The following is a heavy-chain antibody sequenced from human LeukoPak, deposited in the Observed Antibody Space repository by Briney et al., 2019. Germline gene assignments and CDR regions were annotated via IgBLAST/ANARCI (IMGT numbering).Heavy chain of an antibody. CDR1: GYSISSGYY. CDR2: IYHSGST. V-gene: IGHV4-38-2*02. Sequence: PSETLSLTCTVSGYSISSGYYWGWIRQPPGKGLEWIGSIYHSGSTYYNPSLKSRVTISVDTSKNQFSLKLSSVTAADTAVYYCAGTVGANKPNDYWGQGTLVTVSS. D-gene: IGHD1-26*01. J-gene: IGHJ4*02. CDR3: AGTVGANKPNDY.